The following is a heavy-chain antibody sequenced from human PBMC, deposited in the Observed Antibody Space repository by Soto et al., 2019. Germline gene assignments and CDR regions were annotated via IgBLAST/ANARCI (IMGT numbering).Heavy chain of an antibody. CDR2: ISSSGSDA. CDR3: VSWVSANFDY. J-gene: IGHJ4*02. Sequence: GGSLRLSCVASGFIFDDYYMNWIRQTPGKGLEWVSYISSSGSDANSADSLKGRFSISRDNAKNAVYLQMNSLRAEDTAVYYCVSWVSANFDYWGQGTLVPVYS. D-gene: IGHD2-8*01. V-gene: IGHV3-11*03. CDR1: GFIFDDYY.